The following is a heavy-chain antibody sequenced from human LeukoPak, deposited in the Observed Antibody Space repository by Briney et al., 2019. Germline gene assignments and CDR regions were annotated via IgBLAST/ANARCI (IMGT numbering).Heavy chain of an antibody. J-gene: IGHJ4*02. CDR2: IREDGSDK. CDR1: GFTFSNYW. D-gene: IGHD3-3*01. CDR3: AKDRTRQAY. Sequence: GGSLRLSCAASGFTFSNYWMSWVRQTPGKGLEWVANIREDGSDKYYVDSLKGRFTISRDNAKNSLYLQMNSLRAEDTAVYYCAKDRTRQAYWGQGTLVTVSS. V-gene: IGHV3-7*03.